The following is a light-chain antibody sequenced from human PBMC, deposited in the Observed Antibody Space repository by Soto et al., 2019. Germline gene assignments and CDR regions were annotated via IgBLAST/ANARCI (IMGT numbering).Light chain of an antibody. V-gene: IGLV2-23*01. CDR2: EAN. CDR3: CSNAAGSTYV. Sequence: QSVLTQPASVSGSPGQSITISCTGTNSDVGSHHLVSWYQQYPGKAPKLIIFEANKRPSGVSNRFSASKSGSTASLTISGLRAEDEADYYCCSNAAGSTYVFGSGTRSPS. CDR1: NSDVGSHHL. J-gene: IGLJ1*01.